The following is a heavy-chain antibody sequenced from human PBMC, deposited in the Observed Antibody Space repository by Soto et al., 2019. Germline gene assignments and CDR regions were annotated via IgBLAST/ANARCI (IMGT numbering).Heavy chain of an antibody. V-gene: IGHV5-10-1*01. Sequence: EVHLVQSGAEVKKPGASLRISCNGSGYSFTSYWISWVRQMPGKGLEWMGRMDPSDSYTNYSQSFQGHVTISADKSISTAYLQWSSLKASDTAMYYCARLQAAAGDNDLTFDYWGQGTLVTVSS. CDR2: MDPSDSYT. D-gene: IGHD6-13*01. CDR1: GYSFTSYW. CDR3: ARLQAAAGDNDLTFDY. J-gene: IGHJ4*02.